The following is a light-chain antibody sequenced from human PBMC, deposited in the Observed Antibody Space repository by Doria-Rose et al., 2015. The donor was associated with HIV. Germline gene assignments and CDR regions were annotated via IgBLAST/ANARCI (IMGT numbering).Light chain of an antibody. CDR1: QSFSSTY. Sequence: TQSPGTLSLSPGERATLSCRASQSFSSTYLAWYQQKPGQAPSLLIYDGSTRATGIPDRFSASGSLTDFTLTINRLEPEDFALYYCHQYSTSWTFGQGTKVEI. V-gene: IGKV3-20*01. J-gene: IGKJ1*01. CDR2: DGS. CDR3: HQYSTSWT.